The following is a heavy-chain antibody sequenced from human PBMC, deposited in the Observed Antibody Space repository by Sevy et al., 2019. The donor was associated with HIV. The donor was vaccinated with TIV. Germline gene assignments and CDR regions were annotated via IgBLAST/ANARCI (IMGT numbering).Heavy chain of an antibody. CDR1: GFTISSYW. D-gene: IGHD3-10*01. Sequence: GGSLRLSCAASGFTISSYWVTRVRQAPGKGLEWVSSISSRCSFTYYADSVKGRFTISRDNAQNSMFLQMNSVRPEDTAVYYCARDRDDYASGRRHPYYYYHGMDVWGQGTTVTVSS. J-gene: IGHJ6*02. CDR3: ARDRDDYASGRRHPYYYYHGMDV. V-gene: IGHV3-21*01. CDR2: ISSRCSFT.